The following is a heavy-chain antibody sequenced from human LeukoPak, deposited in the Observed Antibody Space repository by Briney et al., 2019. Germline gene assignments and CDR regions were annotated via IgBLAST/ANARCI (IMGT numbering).Heavy chain of an antibody. Sequence: GGSLRLSCAASGFTFSSYWMSCVRQAPGEGLEWGANIKQDGTEKYYMDSVKGRFSISRDNAKNSLYLQMNALRAEDTAVYYCARDVRPDYWGQGNLVTVST. D-gene: IGHD6-6*01. V-gene: IGHV3-7*04. CDR1: GFTFSSYW. CDR3: ARDVRPDY. J-gene: IGHJ4*02. CDR2: IKQDGTEK.